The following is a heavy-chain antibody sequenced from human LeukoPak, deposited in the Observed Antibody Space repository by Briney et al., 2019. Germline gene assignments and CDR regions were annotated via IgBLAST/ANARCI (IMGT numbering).Heavy chain of an antibody. D-gene: IGHD3-16*01. J-gene: IGHJ5*02. Sequence: GASVKVSCMVAGYTLNEVSMHWVGQAPGKGVEGMGGFYPEDGERIYAQKFQGRVTMTEDTSTDTAYMELSSLTSEDTAMYYCATENFGLGSPFDPWGQGTLVTVSS. CDR1: GYTLNEVS. V-gene: IGHV1-24*01. CDR2: FYPEDGER. CDR3: ATENFGLGSPFDP.